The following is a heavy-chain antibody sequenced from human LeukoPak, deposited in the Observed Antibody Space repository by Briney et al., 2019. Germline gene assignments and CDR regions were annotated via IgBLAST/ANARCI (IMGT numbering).Heavy chain of an antibody. CDR1: GGSFSGYY. J-gene: IGHJ4*02. Sequence: PSETLSLTCAVYGGSFSGYYWSWIRQPPGKGLEWIGEINHSGSTNYNPSLKSRVTISVDTSKNQFSLKLSSVTAADTAVYYCAGGLGGSYQNDYWGQGTLVTVSS. V-gene: IGHV4-34*01. CDR3: AGGLGGSYQNDY. CDR2: INHSGST. D-gene: IGHD1-26*01.